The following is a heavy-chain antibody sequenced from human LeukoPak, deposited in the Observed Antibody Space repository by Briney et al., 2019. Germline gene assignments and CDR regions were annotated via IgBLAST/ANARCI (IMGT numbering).Heavy chain of an antibody. D-gene: IGHD1-26*01. CDR2: INTKTGTP. CDR1: GYTFNNYA. V-gene: IGHV7-4-1*02. Sequence: ASVKVSCKASGYTFNNYAMHWVRQAPGQGLEWMGWINTKTGTPTYAPGFTGRFVFLLDTSVSTAYLQISSLKADDAAVYYCARGGWELPPLCNWFDPWGQGTLVTVSS. J-gene: IGHJ5*02. CDR3: ARGGWELPPLCNWFDP.